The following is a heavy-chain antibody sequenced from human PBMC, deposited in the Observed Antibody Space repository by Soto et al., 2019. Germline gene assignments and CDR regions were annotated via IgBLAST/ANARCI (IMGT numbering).Heavy chain of an antibody. Sequence: EVQLLESGGGLVQPGGSLRLSGAVSGFSFSTYAMSWVRQAPGKGLEWVSGISAGGGNTYYADSVRGRFTISRDNSTDTLYLQIASLRAEDTAFYYCAKHAEYQLVSWFDPWGQGTLVTVSS. J-gene: IGHJ5*02. D-gene: IGHD2-2*01. CDR3: AKHAEYQLVSWFDP. V-gene: IGHV3-23*01. CDR1: GFSFSTYA. CDR2: ISAGGGNT.